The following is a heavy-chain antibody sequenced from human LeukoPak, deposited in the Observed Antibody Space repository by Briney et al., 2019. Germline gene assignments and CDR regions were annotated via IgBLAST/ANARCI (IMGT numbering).Heavy chain of an antibody. J-gene: IGHJ3*02. CDR1: GYTFTGYY. CDR2: INPNSGGT. D-gene: IGHD2-21*02. V-gene: IGHV1-2*02. Sequence: ASVKVSCKASGYTFTGYYMHWARQAPGQGLEWMGWINPNSGGTNYAQKFQGRVTMTRDTSISTAYMELSRLRSDDTAVYYCARAPDVTDAFDIWGQGTMVTVSS. CDR3: ARAPDVTDAFDI.